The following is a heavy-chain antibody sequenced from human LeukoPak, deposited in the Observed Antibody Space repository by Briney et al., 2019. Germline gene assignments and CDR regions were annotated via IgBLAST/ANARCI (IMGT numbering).Heavy chain of an antibody. J-gene: IGHJ4*02. D-gene: IGHD3-9*01. V-gene: IGHV4-39*01. CDR1: GGSISSSSYY. Sequence: NTSETLSLTCTVSGGSISSSSYYWGWIRQPPGKGLEWIGSIYYSGSTYYNPSLKSRVTISVDTSKNQFSLKLSSVTAADTAVYYCARLYYDILGSSYYFDYWGQGTLVTVSS. CDR3: ARLYYDILGSSYYFDY. CDR2: IYYSGST.